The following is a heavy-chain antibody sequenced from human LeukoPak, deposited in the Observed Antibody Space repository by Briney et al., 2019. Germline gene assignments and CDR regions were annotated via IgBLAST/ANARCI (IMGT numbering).Heavy chain of an antibody. CDR2: INWNGGST. J-gene: IGHJ4*02. V-gene: IGHV3-20*04. CDR3: ARGPVSSSWYPVRAFDY. CDR1: GFTFDDFG. D-gene: IGHD6-13*01. Sequence: GGSLRLSCAASGFTFDDFGMSWVRQAPGKGLEWVSGINWNGGSTDYADSVKGRFTISRDNAKNSLYLQMNSLRAEDTALYYCARGPVSSSWYPVRAFDYWGQGTLVTVSS.